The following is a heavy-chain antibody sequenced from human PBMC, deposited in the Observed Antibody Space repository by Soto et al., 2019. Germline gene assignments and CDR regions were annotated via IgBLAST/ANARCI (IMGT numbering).Heavy chain of an antibody. CDR2: ISHSDHST. V-gene: IGHV3-23*01. J-gene: IGHJ4*02. D-gene: IGHD6-19*01. CDR3: AKRGGASGWGEFDY. CDR1: GFPFSRCA. Sequence: EVQLLESGGGLVQPGGSLRLSCAASGFPFSRCAMNWVRQAPGKGLEWVSTISHSDHSTYYADSVKCRFTVSRDKSENTLYLQMNSMRAEDTAIYYCAKRGGASGWGEFDYWGQGTLVTVSS.